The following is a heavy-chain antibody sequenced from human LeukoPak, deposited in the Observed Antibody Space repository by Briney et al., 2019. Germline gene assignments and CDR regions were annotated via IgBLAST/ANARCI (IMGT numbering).Heavy chain of an antibody. J-gene: IGHJ4*02. CDR1: GFNISVHY. D-gene: IGHD4/OR15-4a*01. Sequence: GGSLRLSCAASGFNISVHYISWIRQAPGKGLEWISFISASGGMMDHADSVKGRFTISRDNAKNSVHLEMNNLKAEDTAVYHCARHMVLSPCDYWGPGTLVTVSS. CDR3: ARHMVLSPCDY. CDR2: ISASGGMM. V-gene: IGHV3-11*01.